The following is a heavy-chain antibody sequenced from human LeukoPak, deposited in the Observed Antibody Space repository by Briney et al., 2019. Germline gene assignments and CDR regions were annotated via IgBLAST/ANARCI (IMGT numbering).Heavy chain of an antibody. CDR1: GFTFSSYS. V-gene: IGHV3-21*01. CDR2: ISSSSSCI. D-gene: IGHD5-18*01. CDR3: ARGLPRYSYGPC. Sequence: GGSLRLSCAASGFTFSSYSMNWVRQAPGQGLEWVSSISSSSSCIYYADSVKGRFTISRDNAKNSLYLQMNSLRAEDTAVYYCARGLPRYSYGPCWGQGTLVTVSS. J-gene: IGHJ4*02.